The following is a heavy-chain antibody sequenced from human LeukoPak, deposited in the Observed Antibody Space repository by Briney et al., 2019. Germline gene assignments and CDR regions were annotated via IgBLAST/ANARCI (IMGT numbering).Heavy chain of an antibody. J-gene: IGHJ3*02. V-gene: IGHV4-34*01. CDR3: ARGRGAFDI. CDR2: INHSGST. D-gene: IGHD5-12*01. Sequence: PSETLSLTCAVYGGSFSGYYWSWIRQPPGKGLEWIGEINHSGSTNYNPSLKSRFTISVDTSKNQFSLKLSSVTAADTAVYYCARGRGAFDIWGQGTMVTVSS. CDR1: GGSFSGYY.